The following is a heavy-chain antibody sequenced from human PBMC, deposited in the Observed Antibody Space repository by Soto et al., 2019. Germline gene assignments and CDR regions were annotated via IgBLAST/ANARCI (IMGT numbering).Heavy chain of an antibody. CDR3: AKEVSLGSTVDLGY. J-gene: IGHJ4*02. V-gene: IGHV3-23*01. D-gene: IGHD7-27*01. CDR1: GFTFSIFA. CDR2: ISGSGGST. Sequence: GGSLRRSWAASGFTFSIFAMSWVRQSPGKGLEWVSTISGSGGSTYYADAVKGRFSISRDNSMGTLYLQMKSLRVEDTAIYYCAKEVSLGSTVDLGYWGQGTLVTVSS.